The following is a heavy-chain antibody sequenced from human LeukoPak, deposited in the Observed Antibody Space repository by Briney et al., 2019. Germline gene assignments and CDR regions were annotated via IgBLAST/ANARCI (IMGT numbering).Heavy chain of an antibody. V-gene: IGHV3-13*01. CDR2: IGVAANT. D-gene: IGHD1-26*01. J-gene: IGHJ4*02. CDR1: GFTFSSYD. CDR3: ARQNTPHGNFDY. Sequence: GGSLRLSCAASGFTFSSYDMHWVRKATGKGLEWVSAIGVAANTFYSGSVKGRFTISRENAKNSLYLLMTSLRAEDTAVYYCARQNTPHGNFDYWGQGILVTVSS.